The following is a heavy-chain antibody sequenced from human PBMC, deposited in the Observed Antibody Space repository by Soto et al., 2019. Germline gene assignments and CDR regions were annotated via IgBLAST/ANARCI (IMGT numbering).Heavy chain of an antibody. Sequence: ASVKLACKAAGGAFSSYAISWVLQAPGQGLEWMGWISANNGNTNYAQKLQGRVTMTTDTSTSTAYMELRSLRSDDTAVYYCARAPRGSLFDYWGQGTLVTVSS. CDR3: ARAPRGSLFDY. CDR2: ISANNGNT. CDR1: GGAFSSYA. D-gene: IGHD3-10*01. V-gene: IGHV1-18*01. J-gene: IGHJ4*02.